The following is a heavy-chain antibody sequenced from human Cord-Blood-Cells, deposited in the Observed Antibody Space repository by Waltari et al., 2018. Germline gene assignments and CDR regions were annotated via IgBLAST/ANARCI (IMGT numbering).Heavy chain of an antibody. CDR3: ARHDGIAAAGNY. CDR2: IYYSGST. J-gene: IGHJ4*02. D-gene: IGHD6-13*01. CDR1: GGSISSSSYY. V-gene: IGHV4-39*01. Sequence: QLQLQESGPGLVKPSETLSLTCTVSGGSISSSSYYWGWIRQPPGKGLEWIGSIYYSGSTYYNPSLKSRVTISVDTSKNQFSLKPSSVTAADTAVYYCARHDGIAAAGNYWGQGTLVTVSS.